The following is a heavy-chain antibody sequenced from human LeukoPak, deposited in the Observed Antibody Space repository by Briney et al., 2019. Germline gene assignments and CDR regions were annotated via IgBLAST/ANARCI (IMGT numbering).Heavy chain of an antibody. J-gene: IGHJ4*02. CDR1: GYTFTGYY. CDR3: ARDIYTSSGSVDGTHIQFYFDY. V-gene: IGHV1-2*02. CDR2: INPNSGGT. Sequence: GSVKVSCTASGYTFTGYYMHWVRQAPGQGLEWMGWINPNSGGTNYAQKFQGRVTMTRDTSISTAYMELSRLRSDDTAVYYCARDIYTSSGSVDGTHIQFYFDYWGQGTLVTVSS. D-gene: IGHD3-10*01.